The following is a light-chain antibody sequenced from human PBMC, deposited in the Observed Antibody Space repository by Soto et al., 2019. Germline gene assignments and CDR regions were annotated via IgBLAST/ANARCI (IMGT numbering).Light chain of an antibody. Sequence: DIQLTQSPSFLSASVGDRVTITYRASQDISRYLAWYQQKPGKAPKLLIHDASTLQSGVPSRFSGSGSGTEFTLTISSLQPEDFATYYCQQCNSYPYTFGQGTKLEIK. V-gene: IGKV1-9*01. J-gene: IGKJ2*01. CDR3: QQCNSYPYT. CDR2: DAS. CDR1: QDISRY.